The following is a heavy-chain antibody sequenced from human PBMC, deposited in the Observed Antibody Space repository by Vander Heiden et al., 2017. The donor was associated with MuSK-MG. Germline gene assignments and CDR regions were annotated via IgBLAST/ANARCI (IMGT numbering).Heavy chain of an antibody. D-gene: IGHD6-19*01. V-gene: IGHV3-30*02. J-gene: IGHJ6*03. CDR3: AKDGGYRAGAEYYYMDV. CDR1: GFTFSSYG. CDR2: IRYDGSNK. Sequence: QVQLVESGGGVVQPGGSLRLSCAASGFTFSSYGMHWVRQAPGKGLEWVAFIRYDGSNKYYADSVKGRVTISRDNSKNTLYLQMNSLRAEDTAVYYCAKDGGYRAGAEYYYMDVWGQGTTVTVYS.